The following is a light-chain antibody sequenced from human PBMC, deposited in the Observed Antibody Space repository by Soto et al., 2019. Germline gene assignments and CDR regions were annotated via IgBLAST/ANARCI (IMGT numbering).Light chain of an antibody. Sequence: QSALTQPASVSGSPGQSITISCTGTSSDVGGYYYVSWYQHHPGKAPKLMIYQVSNRPSGVSNRFSGSKSGNTASLTISGLQAEDEADYYCTSFTTNSIWVFGGGTQLTVL. CDR1: SSDVGGYYY. V-gene: IGLV2-14*01. CDR3: TSFTTNSIWV. J-gene: IGLJ3*02. CDR2: QVS.